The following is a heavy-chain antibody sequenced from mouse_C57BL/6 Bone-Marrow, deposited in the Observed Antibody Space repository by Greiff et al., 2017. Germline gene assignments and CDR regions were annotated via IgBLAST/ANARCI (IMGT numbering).Heavy chain of an antibody. CDR3: ARWGVPYDNY. CDR1: GYTFTSYW. CDR2: IHPNSGST. J-gene: IGHJ2*01. D-gene: IGHD2-12*01. V-gene: IGHV1-64*01. Sequence: QVQLKEPGAELVKPGASVKLSCKASGYTFTSYWMHWVKQRPGQGLEWIGMIHPNSGSTNYNEKFKSKATLTVDKSSSTAYMQLSSLTSEDSAVYYCARWGVPYDNYWGQGTTLTVSS.